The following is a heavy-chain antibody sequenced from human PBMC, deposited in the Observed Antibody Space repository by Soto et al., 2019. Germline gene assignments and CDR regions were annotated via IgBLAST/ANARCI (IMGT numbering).Heavy chain of an antibody. D-gene: IGHD6-13*01. CDR1: GGSISSSSYY. CDR2: IYYSGST. CDR3: ARLRYSSRGGMDV. Sequence: PSETLSLTCTVSGGSISSSSYYWGWIRQPPGKGLEWIGSIYYSGSTYYNPSLKSRVTISVDTSKNQFSLKLSSVTAADTAVYYCARLRYSSRGGMDVWGQGTTVTVS. V-gene: IGHV4-39*01. J-gene: IGHJ6*02.